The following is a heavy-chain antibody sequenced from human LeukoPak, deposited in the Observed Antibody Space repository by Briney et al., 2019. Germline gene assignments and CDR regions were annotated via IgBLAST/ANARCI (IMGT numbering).Heavy chain of an antibody. J-gene: IGHJ4*02. V-gene: IGHV3-9*01. D-gene: IGHD3-22*01. CDR2: ISWNSGSI. Sequence: GGSLRLSCAASGFTFDDYAMHWVRQAPGKGLEWVSGISWNSGSIGYADSVKGRFTISRDNAKNSLYLQMNSLRAEDTALYYCAKGPPNLYYYDSSGYFGYWGQGTLVTVSS. CDR1: GFTFDDYA. CDR3: AKGPPNLYYYDSSGYFGY.